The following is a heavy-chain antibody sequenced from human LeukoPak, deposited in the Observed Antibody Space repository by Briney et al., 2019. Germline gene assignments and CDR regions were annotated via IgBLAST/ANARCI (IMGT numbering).Heavy chain of an antibody. D-gene: IGHD3-3*01. V-gene: IGHV4-34*01. CDR2: INHSGST. CDR1: GGSFSGYY. CDR3: ARGGFLEWLQFDY. Sequence: NPSETLSLTCAVYGGSFSGYYWSWIRQPPGKGLEWIGEINHSGSTNYNPSLKSRVTISVDTSKNQFSLKLSSVTAADTAVYYCARGGFLEWLQFDYWGQGTLVTVSS. J-gene: IGHJ4*02.